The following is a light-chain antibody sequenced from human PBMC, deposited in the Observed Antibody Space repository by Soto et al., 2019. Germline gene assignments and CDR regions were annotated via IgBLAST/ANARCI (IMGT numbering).Light chain of an antibody. V-gene: IGKV1-5*03. CDR1: QTISGW. J-gene: IGKJ1*01. CDR2: KAS. Sequence: DIQMTRSLSTLSGSLGDRVTIISRASQTISGWLAWYQQKPGKAPKLLIYKASTLKSGVPSRFSGSGSGTEFTLTISSLQPDDFATYYCQHYNSYSEAFGQGTKVELK. CDR3: QHYNSYSEA.